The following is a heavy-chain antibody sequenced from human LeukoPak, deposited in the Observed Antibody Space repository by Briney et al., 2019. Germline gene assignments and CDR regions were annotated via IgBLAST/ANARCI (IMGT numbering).Heavy chain of an antibody. J-gene: IGHJ5*02. D-gene: IGHD2-2*02. CDR2: INSDGSST. CDR3: ARVVVPAAIGFDP. V-gene: IGHV3-74*01. CDR1: GFTFSSYW. Sequence: GGSLRLSCAASGFTFSSYWMHWVRQAPGKGLVWVSRINSDGSSTSYADSVKGRFTISRDNAKNTLYLQMNSLRAEDTVVYYCARVVVPAAIGFDPWGQGTLVTVSS.